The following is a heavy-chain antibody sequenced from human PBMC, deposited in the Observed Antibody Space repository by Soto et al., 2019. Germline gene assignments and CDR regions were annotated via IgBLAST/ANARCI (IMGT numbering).Heavy chain of an antibody. J-gene: IGHJ3*02. V-gene: IGHV3-23*01. Sequence: EVQLLESGGGLVQPGGSLRLSCAASGFTFSSYAMSWVRQAPGKGLEWVSAISGSGGSTYYADSVKGRFTISRDNSKNTLYLQMHSLRAEDTAVYYCANAPSTLVNPGDAFDSWGQGTMVTVSS. CDR1: GFTFSSYA. D-gene: IGHD2-2*01. CDR3: ANAPSTLVNPGDAFDS. CDR2: ISGSGGST.